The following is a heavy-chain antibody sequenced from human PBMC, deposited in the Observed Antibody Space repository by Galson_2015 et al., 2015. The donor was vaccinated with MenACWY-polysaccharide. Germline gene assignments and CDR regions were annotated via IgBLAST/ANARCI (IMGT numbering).Heavy chain of an antibody. Sequence: ALVKPTQTLTLTCTFSGFSLSDIGEGVGWIRQPPGKAPEWLALIYWAGDERYSPSLETRLSITKDASKNQAVLKMTNMDPVDTATYYCVHSHWLQENYFDPWGHGTLLAGSS. J-gene: IGHJ5*02. CDR3: VHSHWLQENYFDP. D-gene: IGHD5-24*01. CDR2: IYWAGDE. CDR1: GFSLSDIGEG. V-gene: IGHV2-5*02.